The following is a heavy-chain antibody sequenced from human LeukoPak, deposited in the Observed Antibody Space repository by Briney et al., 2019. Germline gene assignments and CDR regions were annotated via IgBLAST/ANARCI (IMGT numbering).Heavy chain of an antibody. J-gene: IGHJ6*02. Sequence: ASVKVSCKASGYTSTGYYIHWVRQAPGQGLEWMGWINPKSGGTKYEQKFQGRVTMTRDTSISTAYMELSRLRSDDTAVYYCARDGGKVAMDVWGHGTTVTVSS. CDR1: GYTSTGYY. CDR2: INPKSGGT. CDR3: ARDGGKVAMDV. V-gene: IGHV1-2*02. D-gene: IGHD3-3*01.